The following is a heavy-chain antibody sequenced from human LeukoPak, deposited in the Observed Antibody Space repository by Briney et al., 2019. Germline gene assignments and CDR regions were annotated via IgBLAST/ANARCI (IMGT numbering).Heavy chain of an antibody. V-gene: IGHV3-43D*03. CDR3: ATSTGYSSSWNGGFDY. Sequence: GGSLRLSCAASGFTFDDYAMHWVRQAPGKGLEWVSLISWDGANTYYADPVKGRFTISRDNSKNSLYLQMNSLRAEDTALYYCATSTGYSSSWNGGFDYWGQGTLVTVSS. CDR1: GFTFDDYA. CDR2: ISWDGANT. D-gene: IGHD6-13*01. J-gene: IGHJ4*02.